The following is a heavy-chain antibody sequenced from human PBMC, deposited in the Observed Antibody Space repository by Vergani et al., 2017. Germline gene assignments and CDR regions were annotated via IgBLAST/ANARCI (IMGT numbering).Heavy chain of an antibody. D-gene: IGHD2-15*01. CDR3: AKEGGGYCSGGTCYPEY. Sequence: VQLVESGGGLVKPGGSLRLSCAASGFIFSSYSMNWVRQAPGKGLEWVAVISYDGSNKYYADSVKGRFTISRDNSKNTLYLQMNSLRAEDTAVYYCAKEGGGYCSGGTCYPEYWGQGTLVIVSS. CDR2: ISYDGSNK. V-gene: IGHV3-30*18. CDR1: GFIFSSYS. J-gene: IGHJ4*02.